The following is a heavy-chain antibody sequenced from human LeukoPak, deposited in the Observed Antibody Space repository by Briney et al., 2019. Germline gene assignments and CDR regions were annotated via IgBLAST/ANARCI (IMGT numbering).Heavy chain of an antibody. D-gene: IGHD3-16*01. V-gene: IGHV3-48*01. CDR3: ARDHPTFS. J-gene: IGHJ4*02. CDR2: ISSSGSAI. CDR1: GFIFSSYN. Sequence: QPGGSLRLSCAASGFIFSSYNTNWVRQAPGKGLEWVSFISSSGSAIYYADSVKGRFTVSRDNAKNSLYPQMNSLRAEDTAVYYCARDHPTFSWGQGTLVTVSS.